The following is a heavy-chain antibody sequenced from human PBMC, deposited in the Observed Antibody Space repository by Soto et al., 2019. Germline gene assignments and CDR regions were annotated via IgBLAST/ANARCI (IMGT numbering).Heavy chain of an antibody. Sequence: LVNPTQTLTLTCTFSGFSLSTSGMCVSWIRQPPGKGLEWIGYIYHSGSTYYNPSLKSRVTISVDRSKNQFSLKLSSVTAADTAVYYCASSSYGYICYDYWGQRTLVTVSS. CDR1: GFSLSTSGMC. CDR2: IYHSGST. J-gene: IGHJ4*02. D-gene: IGHD5-18*01. CDR3: ASSSYGYICYDY. V-gene: IGHV4-30-2*01.